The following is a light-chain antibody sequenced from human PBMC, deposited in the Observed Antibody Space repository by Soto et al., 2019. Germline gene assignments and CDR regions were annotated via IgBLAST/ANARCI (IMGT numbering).Light chain of an antibody. CDR3: HQYKSSWT. J-gene: IGKJ1*01. Sequence: DIQMTQSTSTLSASVGDRVTITCRASQSISRWLAWYQQSPGKAPKLLIYKASSLGSGVPSRFSGSGSGTEFTLTIGSLQPEDFATYYSHQYKSSWTVGQGTKVEIK. CDR1: QSISRW. V-gene: IGKV1-5*03. CDR2: KAS.